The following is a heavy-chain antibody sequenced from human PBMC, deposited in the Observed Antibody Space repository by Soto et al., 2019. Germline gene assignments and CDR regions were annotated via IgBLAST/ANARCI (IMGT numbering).Heavy chain of an antibody. CDR2: INPNSGGT. V-gene: IGHV1-2*04. D-gene: IGHD5-12*01. Sequence: ASVKVSCKASGYTFTGYYMHWVRQAPGQGLEWMGWINPNSGGTNYAQKFQGWVTMTRDASISTAYMELSRLRSDDTAVYYCARVPKSDGYNYYFDYWGQGTLVTVSS. CDR1: GYTFTGYY. CDR3: ARVPKSDGYNYYFDY. J-gene: IGHJ4*02.